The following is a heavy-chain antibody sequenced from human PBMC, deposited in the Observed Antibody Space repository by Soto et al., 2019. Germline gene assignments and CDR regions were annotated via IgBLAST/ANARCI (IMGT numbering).Heavy chain of an antibody. Sequence: SETLSLTCAVSGGSISSGGYSWSWIRQPPGKGLEWIGYIYHRGNTYYNPSLKSRVTISLDTPKNQFSLKLSPVTAADTAVYYCARHPGYYDILTGYTTYYFDYWGQGILVTVSS. CDR2: IYHRGNT. CDR1: GGSISSGGYS. V-gene: IGHV4-30-2*01. CDR3: ARHPGYYDILTGYTTYYFDY. J-gene: IGHJ4*02. D-gene: IGHD3-9*01.